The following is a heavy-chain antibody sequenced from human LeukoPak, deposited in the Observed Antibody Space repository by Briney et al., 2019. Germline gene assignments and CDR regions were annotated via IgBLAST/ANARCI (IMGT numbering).Heavy chain of an antibody. CDR1: GFTFSSYA. CDR2: ISGSGGST. D-gene: IGHD3-10*01. CDR3: AKLDGYGSGSYYDY. V-gene: IGHV3-23*01. J-gene: IGHJ4*02. Sequence: GGSLRLSCAASGFTFSSYAMNWVRQAPGKGLEWVSTISGSGGSTYYADSVKGRFTISRDNSKNTLYLQMNSLRAEDTAVYYCAKLDGYGSGSYYDYWGQGTLVTVSS.